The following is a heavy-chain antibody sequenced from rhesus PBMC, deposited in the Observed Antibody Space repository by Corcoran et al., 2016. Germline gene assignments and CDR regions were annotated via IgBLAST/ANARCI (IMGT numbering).Heavy chain of an antibody. J-gene: IGHJ4*01. D-gene: IGHD2-15*01. V-gene: IGHV2-95*01. Sequence: QVTLKESGPALVKPTQTLTLTCTFSGFSISTSGTGVGWIRQPPGKALEWLASIYWNDSKYYSPWLKSRLTTSKHTSKNQVFLTTTNMDPVYTATYYCARVRSSFDYWGQGVLVTVSS. CDR2: IYWNDSK. CDR3: ARVRSSFDY. CDR1: GFSISTSGTG.